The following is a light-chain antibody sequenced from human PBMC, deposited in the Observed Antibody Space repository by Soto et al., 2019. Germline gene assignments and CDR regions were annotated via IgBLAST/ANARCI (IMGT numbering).Light chain of an antibody. CDR2: GAS. J-gene: IGKJ5*01. CDR1: QSVTSSY. Sequence: EIVLTRSPGTLSLSPGERATLSCRASQSVTSSYLAWYQQNVGQAPRLVIFGASSRATGIPDRFSGSGSGTDFTLTISRLEPEDSAVYYCQQYGSLPITFGPGTRLEIK. V-gene: IGKV3-20*01. CDR3: QQYGSLPIT.